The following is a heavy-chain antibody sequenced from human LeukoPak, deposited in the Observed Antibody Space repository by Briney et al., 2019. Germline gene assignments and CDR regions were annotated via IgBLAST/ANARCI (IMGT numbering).Heavy chain of an antibody. CDR3: ARDQNGLGTFGSGSLSFDY. J-gene: IGHJ4*02. CDR2: IKQDGSER. CDR1: GFTFSSYW. D-gene: IGHD3-10*01. V-gene: IGHV3-7*01. Sequence: PGGSLRLSCAASGFTFSSYWMSWVRQAPGKGLEWVANIKQDGSERYYVDSVKGRFTISRDNAKNSLYLQMNSLRAEDKAVYYCARDQNGLGTFGSGSLSFDYWGQGTLVTVSS.